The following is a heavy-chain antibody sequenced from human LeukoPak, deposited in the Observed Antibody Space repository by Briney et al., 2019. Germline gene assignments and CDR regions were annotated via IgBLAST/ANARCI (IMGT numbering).Heavy chain of an antibody. CDR3: ARSEGMATITYFDY. CDR2: INPNSGGT. Sequence: GASVKVSCKASGYTFTGYYMHWVRQAPGQGLEWMGWINPNSGGTNYAQKFQGRVTMTRDTSISTAYMELSRLRSDDTAVYYCARSEGMATITYFDYWGQGTLVTVSS. CDR1: GYTFTGYY. J-gene: IGHJ4*02. D-gene: IGHD5-24*01. V-gene: IGHV1-2*02.